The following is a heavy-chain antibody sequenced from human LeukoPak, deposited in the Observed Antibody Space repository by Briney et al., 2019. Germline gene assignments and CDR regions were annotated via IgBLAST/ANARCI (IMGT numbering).Heavy chain of an antibody. CDR1: GFTFSSYA. D-gene: IGHD3-22*01. J-gene: IGHJ4*02. Sequence: GGSLRLSCAASGFTFSSYAMSWVRQAPGKGLEWVSAISGSGGSTYYADSVKGRFTIFRDNSKNTLYLQMNSLGAEDTAVYYCAKKGTYDSSGSTNYWGQGTLVTVSS. V-gene: IGHV3-23*01. CDR2: ISGSGGST. CDR3: AKKGTYDSSGSTNY.